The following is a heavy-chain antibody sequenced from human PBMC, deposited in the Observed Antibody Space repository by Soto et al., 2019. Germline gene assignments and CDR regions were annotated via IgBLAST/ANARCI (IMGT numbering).Heavy chain of an antibody. CDR3: ARERGGYGLFDS. Sequence: SETLSLTCAVYGGSFSGYYWSWIRQPPGKGLEWIGEINHSGSTNYNPSLKSRVTIPVDTSKDQFSLNLKSVTAADTAVYYCARERGGYGLFDSWGQGTLVTVSS. D-gene: IGHD5-18*01. CDR1: GGSFSGYY. CDR2: INHSGST. J-gene: IGHJ4*02. V-gene: IGHV4-34*01.